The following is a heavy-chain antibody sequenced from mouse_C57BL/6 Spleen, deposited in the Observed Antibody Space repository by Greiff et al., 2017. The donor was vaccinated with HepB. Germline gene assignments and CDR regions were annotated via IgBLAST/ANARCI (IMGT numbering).Heavy chain of an antibody. Sequence: QVQLQQPGPELVKPGASVKISCKASGYAFSSSWMNWVKQRPGKGLEWIGRIYPGDGDTNYNGKFKGKATLTADKSSSTAYMQLSSLTSEDSAVYFCASPITAVDYFDYWGQGTTLTVSS. J-gene: IGHJ2*01. CDR1: GYAFSSSW. CDR2: IYPGDGDT. CDR3: ASPITAVDYFDY. D-gene: IGHD1-1*01. V-gene: IGHV1-82*01.